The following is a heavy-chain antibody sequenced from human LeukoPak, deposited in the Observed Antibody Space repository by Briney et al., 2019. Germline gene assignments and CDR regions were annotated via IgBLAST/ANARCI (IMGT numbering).Heavy chain of an antibody. CDR3: ARSAYDTSGYYARAFDI. D-gene: IGHD3-22*01. V-gene: IGHV1-18*01. Sequence: ASVKVSCKASGYTFTTYGISWVRQAPGQGLEWMGWINTYSSNTNYAQKLQGRVTMTTDTSTSTAYMELRSLRSDDTAVYYCARSAYDTSGYYARAFDIWGRGTMVTVSS. J-gene: IGHJ3*02. CDR2: INTYSSNT. CDR1: GYTFTTYG.